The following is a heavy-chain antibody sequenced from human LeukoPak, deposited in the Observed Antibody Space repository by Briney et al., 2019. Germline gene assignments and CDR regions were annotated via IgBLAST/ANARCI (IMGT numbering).Heavy chain of an antibody. V-gene: IGHV3-64*01. Sequence: GGSLRLSCAASGFNFGIHTVHWVRHAPGKRLEYVSGICPDGAFTYYAKSVEGMFAISRDNSKNTLYPHMGSLRPEDMAVYNCARENFDIWGQGTVVTVSS. J-gene: IGHJ3*02. CDR2: ICPDGAFT. CDR1: GFNFGIHT. CDR3: ARENFDI.